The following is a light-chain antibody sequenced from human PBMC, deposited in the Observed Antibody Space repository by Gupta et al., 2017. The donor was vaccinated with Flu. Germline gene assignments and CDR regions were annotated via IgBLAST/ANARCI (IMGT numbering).Light chain of an antibody. CDR3: AAADDSRSLWV. Sequence: TNSSSGTSFVVGINYVYWYQHLPEAAPNLLMFNDDRRLSGVPARFSGSKSGTSASLPIIGLRAEDEGDYYCAAADDSRSLWVFGGGTKLTVL. V-gene: IGLV1-47*02. J-gene: IGLJ3*02. CDR1: SFVVGINY. CDR2: NDD.